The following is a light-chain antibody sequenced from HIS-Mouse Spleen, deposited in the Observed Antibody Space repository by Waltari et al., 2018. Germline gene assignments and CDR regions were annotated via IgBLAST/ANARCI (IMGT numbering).Light chain of an antibody. Sequence: QSVLTQPPSASGTPGQRVTISCSGSSSNIGSNYVYWYQQPPGTAPKLLIYRNNKRPSGVPDRFSGSESGTSASLAISGLRSEDEADYYCAACDDSLSGPVFGGGTKLTVL. V-gene: IGLV1-47*01. CDR2: RNN. CDR3: AACDDSLSGPV. CDR1: SSNIGSNY. J-gene: IGLJ3*02.